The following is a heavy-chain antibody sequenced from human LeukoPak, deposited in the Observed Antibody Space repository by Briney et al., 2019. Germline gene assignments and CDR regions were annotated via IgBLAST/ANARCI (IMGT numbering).Heavy chain of an antibody. J-gene: IGHJ4*02. D-gene: IGHD2-8*02. V-gene: IGHV3-23*01. CDR3: AKRRPTGNYFAY. Sequence: GGSLRLSCEGSGFTFKNFGMRWIRQAPGKGLEWVSEVSGSGRITDYADSVKGRFAISRDNSKNALYLQMNNLGVEDTAIYYCAKRRPTGNYFAYWGQGTSVTLSA. CDR1: GFTFKNFG. CDR2: VSGSGRIT.